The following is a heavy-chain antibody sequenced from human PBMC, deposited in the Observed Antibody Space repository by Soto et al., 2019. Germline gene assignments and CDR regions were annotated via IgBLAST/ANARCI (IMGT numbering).Heavy chain of an antibody. CDR3: AREGTSSDEGGWFDP. J-gene: IGHJ5*02. CDR1: GGSISSYY. D-gene: IGHD3-22*01. V-gene: IGHV4-59*01. Sequence: SETLSLTCTVSGGSISSYYWSWIRQPPGKGLEWIGYIYYSGSTNYNPSLKSRVTISVDTSKNQFSLKLSSVTAADTAVYYCAREGTSSDEGGWFDPWGQGTLVTVSS. CDR2: IYYSGST.